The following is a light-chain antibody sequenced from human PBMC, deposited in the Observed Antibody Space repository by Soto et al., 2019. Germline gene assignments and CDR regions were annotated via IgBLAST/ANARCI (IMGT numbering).Light chain of an antibody. CDR2: HAS. Sequence: IQLTQSPSTLPASVGDRVTLTCRASQSISNWLAWYQQKPGTAPKLLIYHASILETAVPSRFSGNGSGTEFTPTISGLQPGDFATYSCQQYNSYSFGQGSRVEIK. CDR3: QQYNSYS. V-gene: IGKV1-5*01. CDR1: QSISNW. J-gene: IGKJ1*01.